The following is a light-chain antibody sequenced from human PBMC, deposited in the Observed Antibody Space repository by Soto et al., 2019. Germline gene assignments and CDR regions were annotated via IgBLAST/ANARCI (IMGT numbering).Light chain of an antibody. CDR2: VNN. J-gene: IGLJ2*01. V-gene: IGLV1-40*01. CDR1: SSNIGAGYD. Sequence: QSVLTQPPSVSGAPGQRVTISCTGRSSNIGAGYDVHWYQQLPGTAPKLLIYVNNNRPSGVPDRFSGSKSGTSASLAITGLQAGDEADYYCQSYDSSLSGYVVFGGGTKVTVL. CDR3: QSYDSSLSGYVV.